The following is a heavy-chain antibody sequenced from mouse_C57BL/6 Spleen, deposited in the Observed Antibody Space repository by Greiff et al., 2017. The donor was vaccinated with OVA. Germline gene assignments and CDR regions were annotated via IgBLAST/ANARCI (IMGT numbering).Heavy chain of an antibody. V-gene: IGHV1-19*01. CDR2: INPYNGGT. D-gene: IGHD2-4*01. Sequence: VQLKQSGPVLVKPGASVKMSCKASGYTFTDYYMNWVKQSHGKSLEWIGVINPYNGGTSYNQKFKGKATLTVDKSSSTAYMELNSLTSEDSAVYYCARGGDYDGLGAMDYWGQGTSVTVSS. CDR3: ARGGDYDGLGAMDY. J-gene: IGHJ4*01. CDR1: GYTFTDYY.